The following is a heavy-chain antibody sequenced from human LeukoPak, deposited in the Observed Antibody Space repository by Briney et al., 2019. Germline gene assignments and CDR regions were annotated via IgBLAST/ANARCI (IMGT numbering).Heavy chain of an antibody. CDR1: GYSISSGYY. V-gene: IGHV4-38-2*02. CDR2: IYHSGST. J-gene: IGHJ4*02. D-gene: IGHD1-1*01. CDR3: AKGVRTQLQLEE. Sequence: SETLSLTCTVSGYSISSGYYWGWIRQPPGKGLEWIGSIYHSGSTYYNPSLKSRVTISVDTSKNQFSLKLSSVTAADTAVYYCAKGVRTQLQLEEWGQGTLVTVSS.